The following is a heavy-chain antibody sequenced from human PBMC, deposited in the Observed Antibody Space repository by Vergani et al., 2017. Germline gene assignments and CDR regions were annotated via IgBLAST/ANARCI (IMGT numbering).Heavy chain of an antibody. Sequence: VQLVESGGGLIHPGGSLRLSCEGSGFSFSGYWMHWVRQSPEKGLEWVAVTWYDGNNKQYADSVKGRFTISRDNSKSTMYLQMNSLRDEDTGVYYCARDLRLLYNRFDPWGQGTLVTVSS. CDR3: ARDLRLLYNRFDP. V-gene: IGHV3-33*08. J-gene: IGHJ5*02. D-gene: IGHD1-14*01. CDR2: TWYDGNNK. CDR1: GFSFSGYW.